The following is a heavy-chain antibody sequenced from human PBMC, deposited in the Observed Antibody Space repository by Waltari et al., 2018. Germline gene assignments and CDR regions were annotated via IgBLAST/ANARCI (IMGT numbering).Heavy chain of an antibody. CDR3: ARGLLGAFDI. Sequence: QLQLQESGPGLVKPSETLSLTCTVSGGSISRSSYYLGWIRQPPGKGLEWIGSIYYSGSTYYNPSLKSRVTISVDTSKNQFSLKLSSVTAADTAVYYCARGLLGAFDIWGQGTMVTVSS. D-gene: IGHD1-26*01. CDR2: IYYSGST. CDR1: GGSISRSSYY. J-gene: IGHJ3*02. V-gene: IGHV4-39*07.